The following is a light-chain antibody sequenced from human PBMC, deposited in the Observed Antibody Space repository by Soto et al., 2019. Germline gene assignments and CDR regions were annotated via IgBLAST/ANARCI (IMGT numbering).Light chain of an antibody. CDR2: GAS. V-gene: IGKV3-20*01. CDR1: QSVSSSY. Sequence: EIVLTQSPGTLYLSPGERATLACRASQSVSSSYLAWYQQKPGQAPRLLIYGASTRATGIPDRFSGSGSETEFTLTISSLQSEDFAVYYCQQYNTWFTFGGGTKVDIK. CDR3: QQYNTWFT. J-gene: IGKJ4*01.